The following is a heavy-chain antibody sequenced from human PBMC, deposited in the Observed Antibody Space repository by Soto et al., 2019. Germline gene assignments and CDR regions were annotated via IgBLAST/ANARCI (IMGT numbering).Heavy chain of an antibody. CDR2: IYPGDSDT. J-gene: IGHJ6*02. Sequence: GESLKISCKGSGYSFTSYWIGWVRQMPGKGLEWMGIIYPGDSDTRYSPSFQGQVTISADKSISTAYLQWSSLKASDTAMYYCARLTDFWSGYYTPGYYYGMDVWGQGTTVTVSS. V-gene: IGHV5-51*01. CDR3: ARLTDFWSGYYTPGYYYGMDV. D-gene: IGHD3-3*01. CDR1: GYSFTSYW.